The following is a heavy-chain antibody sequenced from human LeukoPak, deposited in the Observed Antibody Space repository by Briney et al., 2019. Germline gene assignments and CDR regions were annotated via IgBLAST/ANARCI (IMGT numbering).Heavy chain of an antibody. V-gene: IGHV1-2*02. CDR2: INPSSGGT. CDR3: ASYYYDSSGPILQH. J-gene: IGHJ1*01. CDR1: GYTFTSYD. D-gene: IGHD3-22*01. Sequence: ASVKVSCKASGYTFTSYDINWVRQATGQGLEWMGWINPSSGGTNYAQKFQGRVTMTRDTSISTAYMELSRLRSDDTAVYYCASYYYDSSGPILQHWGQGTLVTVSS.